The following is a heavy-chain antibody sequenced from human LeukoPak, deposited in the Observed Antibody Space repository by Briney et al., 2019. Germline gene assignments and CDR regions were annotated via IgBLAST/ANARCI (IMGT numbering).Heavy chain of an antibody. CDR2: IYYSGST. CDR3: TRGDYFDSTGYEGAFDI. Sequence: SETLSLTCTVSGGSISSYYWSWIRQPPGKGLEWIGYIYYSGSTNYSPSLKSRVTISVDTSKNQFSLKLRSVTAADTAIYYCTRGDYFDSTGYEGAFDIWGQGTMVTVSS. V-gene: IGHV4-59*01. D-gene: IGHD3-22*01. J-gene: IGHJ3*02. CDR1: GGSISSYY.